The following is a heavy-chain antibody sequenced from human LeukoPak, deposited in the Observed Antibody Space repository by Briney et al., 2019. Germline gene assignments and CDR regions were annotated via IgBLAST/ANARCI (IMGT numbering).Heavy chain of an antibody. J-gene: IGHJ4*02. CDR1: GGSITSTIYY. V-gene: IGHV4-39*01. Sequence: PSETLSLTCTVSGGSITSTIYYWSWIRQPPGKGLEWIGSIYYSGSTSYNPSLKSRVTISVDTSKNQFSLKLSSVTATDTAVYSCAKHSRANVGTDPFFDSWGQGALSPSPQ. D-gene: IGHD3-10*02. CDR2: IYYSGST. CDR3: AKHSRANVGTDPFFDS.